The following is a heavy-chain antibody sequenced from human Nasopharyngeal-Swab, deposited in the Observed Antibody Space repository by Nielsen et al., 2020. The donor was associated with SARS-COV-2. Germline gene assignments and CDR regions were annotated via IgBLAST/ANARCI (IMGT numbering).Heavy chain of an antibody. CDR3: ARQENYDYVWGSYRLNWFDP. D-gene: IGHD3-16*02. Sequence: RQAPGKGLEWIGSIYYSGSTYYNPSLKSRVTISVDTSKNQFSLKLSSVTAADTAVYYCARQENYDYVWGSYRLNWFDPGGKGTLVTVSS. V-gene: IGHV4-39*01. J-gene: IGHJ5*02. CDR2: IYYSGST.